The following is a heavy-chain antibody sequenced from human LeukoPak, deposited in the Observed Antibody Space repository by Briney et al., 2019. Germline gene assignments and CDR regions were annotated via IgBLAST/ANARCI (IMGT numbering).Heavy chain of an antibody. D-gene: IGHD2/OR15-2a*01. V-gene: IGHV1-2*02. CDR1: GFTFTDHY. Sequence: ASVTVSFKSSGFTFTDHYIHWVRQGPGQGLEWMGYIGPHSTFTSSPQEFQGRVTMTRDASMSTAYMELTRLTSDGTAVYYCVREGEGPLSKDFDYWGQGTLVTVSS. J-gene: IGHJ4*02. CDR3: VREGEGPLSKDFDY. CDR2: IGPHSTFT.